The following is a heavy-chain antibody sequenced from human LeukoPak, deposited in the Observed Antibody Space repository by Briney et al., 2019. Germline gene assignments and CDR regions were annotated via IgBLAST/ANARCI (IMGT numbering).Heavy chain of an antibody. J-gene: IGHJ5*02. V-gene: IGHV3-23*01. CDR1: GFTFSSYA. Sequence: GGSLRLSCAASGFTFSSYAMSWVRQAPGKGLXXXXAISGSGGSTYYADSVKGRFTISRDNSKNTLYLQMNSLRAEDTAVYYCAKVPDGREANWFDPWGQGTLVTVSS. CDR3: AKVPDGREANWFDP. CDR2: ISGSGGST. D-gene: IGHD1-14*01.